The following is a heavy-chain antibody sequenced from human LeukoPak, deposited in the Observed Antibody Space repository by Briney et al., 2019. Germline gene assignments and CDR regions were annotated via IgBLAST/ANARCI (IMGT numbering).Heavy chain of an antibody. CDR3: ARRQRHYDISGYYYVFDY. CDR1: GGSISSYY. D-gene: IGHD3-22*01. J-gene: IGHJ4*02. V-gene: IGHV4-59*08. CDR2: IYYSGST. Sequence: SETLSLTCTVSGGSISSYYWSWIRQPPGKGLEWIGYIYYSGSTNYNPSLKSRVTISVDTSKNQFSLKLSSVTAADTAVYYCARRQRHYDISGYYYVFDYWGQGTLVTVSS.